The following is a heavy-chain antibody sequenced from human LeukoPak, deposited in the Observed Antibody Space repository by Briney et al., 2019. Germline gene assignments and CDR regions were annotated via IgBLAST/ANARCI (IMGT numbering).Heavy chain of an antibody. CDR2: ISRNSGSI. CDR3: ATARIAAGN. Sequence: GGSLRLSYAASGFTLEYYAMHGLRQAPGKGLEGVAGISRNSGSIGYADSLKGRFTISRDNAQNSLYLQMNSLRAAATALYSCATARIAAGNWGQGTLVPVFS. D-gene: IGHD6-13*01. CDR1: GFTLEYYA. V-gene: IGHV3-9*01. J-gene: IGHJ4*02.